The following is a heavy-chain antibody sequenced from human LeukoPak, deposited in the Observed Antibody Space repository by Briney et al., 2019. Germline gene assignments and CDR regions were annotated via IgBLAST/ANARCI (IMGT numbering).Heavy chain of an antibody. D-gene: IGHD1-26*01. Sequence: PSETLSLTCTICGRPSSSYYWIWIRQPTGKGLEWIGYIHYSWSTNYDPSLKSRSIISIDTSKNQVSLKLTSVTAADTAVYYCARRASGSYPDYFDSWGQGTLVTVSS. J-gene: IGHJ4*02. CDR1: GRPSSSYY. CDR3: ARRASGSYPDYFDS. CDR2: IHYSWST. V-gene: IGHV4-59*08.